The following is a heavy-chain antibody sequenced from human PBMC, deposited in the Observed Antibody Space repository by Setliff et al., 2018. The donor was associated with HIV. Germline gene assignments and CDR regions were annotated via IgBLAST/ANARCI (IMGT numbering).Heavy chain of an antibody. D-gene: IGHD5-12*01. Sequence: SVKVSCKASGDIFSRYGISWVRQAPGQGLEWMGGIIPIYGTANSAQKFQGRVTITADESTSTAYMELSTLRSEDTAVYFCARDGGYSGRQWFGDAFDIWGQGTMV. CDR2: IIPIYGTA. V-gene: IGHV1-69*13. CDR3: ARDGGYSGRQWFGDAFDI. J-gene: IGHJ3*02. CDR1: GDIFSRYG.